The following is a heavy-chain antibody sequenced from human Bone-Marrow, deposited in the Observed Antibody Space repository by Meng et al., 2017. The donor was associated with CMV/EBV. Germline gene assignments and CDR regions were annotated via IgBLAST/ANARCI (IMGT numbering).Heavy chain of an antibody. CDR3: ARDSGDFWSGYPGPFDY. Sequence: GESLKISCAASGFTFSSYAMHWVRQAPGKGLEWVSYISSSGSTTHYADSVKGRFTISRDNAKNSLYLQMNSLSAEDTAVYYCARDSGDFWSGYPGPFDYWGQGTLVTVSS. J-gene: IGHJ4*02. CDR2: ISSSGSTT. D-gene: IGHD3-3*01. CDR1: GFTFSSYA. V-gene: IGHV3-48*03.